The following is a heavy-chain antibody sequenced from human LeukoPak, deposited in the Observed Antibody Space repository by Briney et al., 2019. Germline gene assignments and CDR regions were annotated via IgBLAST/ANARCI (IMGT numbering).Heavy chain of an antibody. CDR3: ARGTLDTTGYSFGLWY. D-gene: IGHD3-22*01. J-gene: IGHJ4*02. CDR1: GYTFTDCY. CDR2: INPNSGGT. V-gene: IGHV1-2*02. Sequence: ASVKVSCKASGYTFTDCYIHWVRQAPGQGLEWMGWINPNSGGTNYAQKFQGRVTMARDTSISTAYVELSRLTSGDTAVYYCARGTLDTTGYSFGLWYWGQGTLVTVTS.